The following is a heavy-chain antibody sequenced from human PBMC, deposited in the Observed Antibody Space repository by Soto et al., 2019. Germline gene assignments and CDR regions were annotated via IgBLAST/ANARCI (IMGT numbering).Heavy chain of an antibody. CDR2: IYYSGST. D-gene: IGHD6-13*01. V-gene: IGHV4-39*01. CDR1: GGSISSSSYY. CDR3: ARRRFGIAAAAFFDY. J-gene: IGHJ4*02. Sequence: PSETLSLTCTVSGGSISSSSYYWGWIRQPPGKGLEWIGSIYYSGSTYYNPSLKSRVTISVDTSKNQFSLKLSSVTAADTAVYYCARRRFGIAAAAFFDYWGQGTLVTVSS.